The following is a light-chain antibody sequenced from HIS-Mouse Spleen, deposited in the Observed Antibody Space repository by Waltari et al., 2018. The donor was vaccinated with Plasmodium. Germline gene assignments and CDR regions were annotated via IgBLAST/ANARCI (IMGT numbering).Light chain of an antibody. CDR3: QQYYSYLLT. CDR2: AAS. V-gene: IGKV1-8*01. CDR1: QGISRY. Sequence: AIRMTQSPSSFSASTGDRATITCRASQGISRYLAWYQQKPGKAPKLLIYAASTLQSGVPSRFSGSGSGTDFTLTISCLQSEDFATYYCQQYYSYLLTFGGGTKVEIK. J-gene: IGKJ4*01.